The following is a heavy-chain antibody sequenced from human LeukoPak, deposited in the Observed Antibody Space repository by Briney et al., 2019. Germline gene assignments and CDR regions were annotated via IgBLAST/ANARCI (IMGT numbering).Heavy chain of an antibody. CDR1: GDSISSYY. J-gene: IGHJ4*02. CDR2: IYHSGSS. Sequence: SETLSLTCSVSGDSISSYYWSWIRQPPGKALEWIGYIYHSGSSNYNPSLKSPVTMSVDTSKNQFSLKLRSATAADTAVYYCAAYCGTSRCSGEGLDYWGQGTLVTVSS. D-gene: IGHD4-23*01. V-gene: IGHV4-59*01. CDR3: AAYCGTSRCSGEGLDY.